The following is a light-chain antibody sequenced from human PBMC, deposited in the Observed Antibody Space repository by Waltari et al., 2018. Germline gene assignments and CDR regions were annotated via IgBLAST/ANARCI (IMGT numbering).Light chain of an antibody. CDR2: FTS. V-gene: IGKV3-15*01. CDR1: ERISSSY. J-gene: IGKJ2*01. Sequence: EILMTQSPGTLSVSPGERASLSCRASERISSSYLAGYQQKGGQPPGPLIYFTSTRAAGVPARFSGSGSGTEFTLTISSLQSEDFAVYYCQQYNTWPYTFGQGTKIEIK. CDR3: QQYNTWPYT.